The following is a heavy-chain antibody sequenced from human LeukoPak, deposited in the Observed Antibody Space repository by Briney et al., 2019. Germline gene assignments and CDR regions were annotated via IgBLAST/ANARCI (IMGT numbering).Heavy chain of an antibody. V-gene: IGHV3-21*01. CDR1: GFTFSSYS. D-gene: IGHD3-3*01. Sequence: GGSRRLSCAASGFTFSSYSMNWVRQAPGKGLEWVSSIGSSSSYIYYADSVKGRFTISRDNAKNSLYLQMNSLRAEDTAVYYCARVYDFWSGYYHDAFDIWGQGTMVTVSS. J-gene: IGHJ3*02. CDR3: ARVYDFWSGYYHDAFDI. CDR2: IGSSSSYI.